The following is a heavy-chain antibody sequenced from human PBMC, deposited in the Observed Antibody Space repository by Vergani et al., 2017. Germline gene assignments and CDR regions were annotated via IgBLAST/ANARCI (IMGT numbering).Heavy chain of an antibody. J-gene: IGHJ4*02. CDR1: GYTFTSYA. D-gene: IGHD6-13*01. Sequence: QVQLVQSGAEVKKPGASVKVSCKASGYTFTSYAMHWVRQAPGQRLEWMGWSNAGNGNTKYSQEFQGRVTITRDTSASTAYMELSSLRSDDTAVYYCARWYSSSWPWDRDDYWGQGTLVTVSS. V-gene: IGHV1-3*02. CDR2: SNAGNGNT. CDR3: ARWYSSSWPWDRDDY.